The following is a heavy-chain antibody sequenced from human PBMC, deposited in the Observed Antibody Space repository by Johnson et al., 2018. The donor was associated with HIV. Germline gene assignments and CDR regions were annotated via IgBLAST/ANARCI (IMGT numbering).Heavy chain of an antibody. CDR2: ISSDGSNK. Sequence: QVHLVESGGGVVQPGRSLRLSCAASGFSFSSYTLHWVRQAPGKGLEWVALISSDGSNKYYADSVKGRFTISRDNSKNTLYLQMNSQRAEDTDVYFCARPTSQIHLWTDAFDIWGQGTMVTVSS. V-gene: IGHV3-30-3*01. CDR1: GFSFSSYT. J-gene: IGHJ3*02. D-gene: IGHD5-18*01. CDR3: ARPTSQIHLWTDAFDI.